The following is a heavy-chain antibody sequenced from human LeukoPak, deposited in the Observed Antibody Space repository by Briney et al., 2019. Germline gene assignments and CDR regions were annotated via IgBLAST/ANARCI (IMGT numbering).Heavy chain of an antibody. D-gene: IGHD1-26*01. CDR3: ASPAYSGTFTDY. Sequence: GGSLRLSCAASGFAFSTYSMNWVRQAPGKGLEWVSSISSSSGYKYYADSVKGRFTISRDNAKNSLFLQMNSLRPEDTAVYYCASPAYSGTFTDYWGQGTLVTVSS. CDR2: ISSSSGYK. V-gene: IGHV3-21*01. CDR1: GFAFSTYS. J-gene: IGHJ4*02.